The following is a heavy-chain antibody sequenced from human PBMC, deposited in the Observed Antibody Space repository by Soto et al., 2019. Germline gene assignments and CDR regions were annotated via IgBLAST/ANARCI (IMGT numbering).Heavy chain of an antibody. J-gene: IGHJ4*02. D-gene: IGHD5-18*01. Sequence: SETLSLTCTVSGGSISNYYWIWILQPPGKGLEWIGYIYSSGDTYYNSSLRSRVTISVDTSKNQFSLRLRSVTAADTAVYYCARLGYSYGGFDYWGQGTLVTVSS. CDR2: IYSSGDT. CDR1: GGSISNYY. V-gene: IGHV4-59*01. CDR3: ARLGYSYGGFDY.